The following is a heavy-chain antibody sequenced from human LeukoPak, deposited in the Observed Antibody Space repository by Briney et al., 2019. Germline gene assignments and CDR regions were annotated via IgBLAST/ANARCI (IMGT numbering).Heavy chain of an antibody. J-gene: IGHJ6*02. CDR2: IDDTGT. D-gene: IGHD3-3*01. Sequence: GGSLRLSCAASGFSVDYNYMTWVCQAPGRGLEWVASIDDTGTHYAASVKGRFDISRDISKNTVSLHLNNVRADDTGLYFCARESGSLTKVTYYGLDIWGPGTTVAVTS. V-gene: IGHV3-66*01. CDR1: GFSVDYNY. CDR3: ARESGSLTKVTYYGLDI.